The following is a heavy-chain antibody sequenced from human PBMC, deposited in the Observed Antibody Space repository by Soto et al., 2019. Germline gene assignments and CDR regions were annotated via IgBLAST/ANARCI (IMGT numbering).Heavy chain of an antibody. CDR3: ARHTSPLVPAASDY. V-gene: IGHV5-51*01. J-gene: IGHJ4*02. Sequence: GGSLKISCKGSGYSFSSYWIGWGRQMPGKGLEWMGIVYPGDSDTRYSPSFQGQVTISADKSISTAYLQWSSLKASDTAMYYCARHTSPLVPAASDYWGQGTLVTVSS. D-gene: IGHD2-2*01. CDR1: GYSFSSYW. CDR2: VYPGDSDT.